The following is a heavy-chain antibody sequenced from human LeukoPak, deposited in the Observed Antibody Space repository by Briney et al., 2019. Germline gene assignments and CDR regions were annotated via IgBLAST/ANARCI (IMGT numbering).Heavy chain of an antibody. CDR1: GFTFSSYG. Sequence: GGSLRLSCAASGFTFSSYGMEWVRQAPSKGLEWLTVIWYDGSKKYYADSVKGRFTISRDNSNNMVDLQMNSLRVEDTAVYYCVRAVGGSARGYFDLWGRGTLVTVSS. J-gene: IGHJ2*01. V-gene: IGHV3-33*01. CDR3: VRAVGGSARGYFDL. D-gene: IGHD3-16*01. CDR2: IWYDGSKK.